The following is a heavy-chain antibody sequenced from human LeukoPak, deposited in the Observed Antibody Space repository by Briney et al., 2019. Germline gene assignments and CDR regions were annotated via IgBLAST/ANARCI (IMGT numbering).Heavy chain of an antibody. V-gene: IGHV3-64D*06. Sequence: HGGSLRLSCSASGFTFSSCAMSWVRQAPGKGLEYVSATNSNGGNTYYADSVKGRFTISRDNSKNTLYLQMSSLRADDTAVYYCVTSSSGYYFNWGQGTLVTVSS. CDR3: VTSSSGYYFN. CDR1: GFTFSSCA. CDR2: TNSNGGNT. J-gene: IGHJ1*01. D-gene: IGHD6-19*01.